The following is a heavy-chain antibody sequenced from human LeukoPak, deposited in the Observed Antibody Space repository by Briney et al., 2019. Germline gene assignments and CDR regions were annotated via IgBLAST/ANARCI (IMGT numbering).Heavy chain of an antibody. CDR3: AKVSGDFWSGPSYMDV. D-gene: IGHD3-3*01. CDR2: ISSSSSYI. Sequence: GGSLRLSCAASGFTFSSYSMNWVRQAPGKGLEWVSSISSSSSYIYYADSVKGRFIISRDNAKSSLYLQLTSLRAEDTAVYYCAKVSGDFWSGPSYMDVWGKGTTVTVSS. V-gene: IGHV3-21*01. CDR1: GFTFSSYS. J-gene: IGHJ6*03.